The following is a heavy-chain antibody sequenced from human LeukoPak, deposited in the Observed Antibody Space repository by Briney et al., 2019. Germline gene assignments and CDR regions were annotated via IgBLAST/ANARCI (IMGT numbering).Heavy chain of an antibody. J-gene: IGHJ4*02. V-gene: IGHV3-30*18. CDR3: AKDRGLVGATPSNFDY. Sequence: GGSLRLSCAASGFTFSSYGMHWVRQAPGKGLEWVAVISYDGSNKYYADSVKGRFTISRDNSKNTLYLQMNSLRAEDTAVYYCAKDRGLVGATPSNFDYWGQGTLVTVSS. CDR1: GFTFSSYG. D-gene: IGHD1-26*01. CDR2: ISYDGSNK.